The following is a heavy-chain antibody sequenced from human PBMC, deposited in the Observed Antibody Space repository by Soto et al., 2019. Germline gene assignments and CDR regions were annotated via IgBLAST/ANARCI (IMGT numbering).Heavy chain of an antibody. Sequence: SETLSLTCTVSGCSVSSGSYYWSWIRQPPGKGLEWIGYIYYSGSTNYNPSLKSRVTISVDTSKNQFSLKLSSVTAADTAVYYCARAWGIAAAFDYWGQGTLVTVSS. V-gene: IGHV4-61*01. CDR2: IYYSGST. D-gene: IGHD6-13*01. J-gene: IGHJ4*02. CDR1: GCSVSSGSYY. CDR3: ARAWGIAAAFDY.